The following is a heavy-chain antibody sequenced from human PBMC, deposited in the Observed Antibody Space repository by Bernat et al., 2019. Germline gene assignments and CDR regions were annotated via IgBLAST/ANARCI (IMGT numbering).Heavy chain of an antibody. V-gene: IGHV3-48*03. D-gene: IGHD3-10*01. CDR2: ISSSGSTI. CDR3: ASLSTPQYYYGSGSYLDY. CDR1: GFTFSSYE. Sequence: EVQLVESGGGLVQPGGSLRLSCAASGFTFSSYEMNWVRQAPGKGLEWVSYISSSGSTIYYADSVKGRFTISRDNAKNSLYLQMNSVRAEDTAVYYCASLSTPQYYYGSGSYLDYWGQGTLVTVSS. J-gene: IGHJ4*02.